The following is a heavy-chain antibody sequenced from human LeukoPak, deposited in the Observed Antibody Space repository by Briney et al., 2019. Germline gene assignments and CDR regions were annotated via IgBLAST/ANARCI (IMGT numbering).Heavy chain of an antibody. Sequence: SETLSLTCTVSGGSISSYYWSWIRQPPGKGLDWIGYIYYSGSTNYNPSLKSRVTISVDTSKNQFSLKLSSVTAADTAVYYCARSGGQWYYYMDVWGKGTTVTVSS. CDR1: GGSISSYY. CDR3: ARSGGQWYYYMDV. CDR2: IYYSGST. D-gene: IGHD2-15*01. J-gene: IGHJ6*03. V-gene: IGHV4-59*01.